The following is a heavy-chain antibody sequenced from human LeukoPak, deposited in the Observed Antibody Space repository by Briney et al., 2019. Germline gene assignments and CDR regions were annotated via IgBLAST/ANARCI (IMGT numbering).Heavy chain of an antibody. CDR1: GYTFTGYY. V-gene: IGHV1-2*02. D-gene: IGHD5-12*01. CDR2: INPNSGGT. J-gene: IGHJ5*02. Sequence: ASVKVSCKSSGYTFTGYYMHWVRQAPGQGLERMGWINPNSGGTNYAQKFQGRVTMTTDTTISTAYMELSRLRSDDTAVYYCARSGYSGYDSGGSWGQGTLVTVSS. CDR3: ARSGYSGYDSGGS.